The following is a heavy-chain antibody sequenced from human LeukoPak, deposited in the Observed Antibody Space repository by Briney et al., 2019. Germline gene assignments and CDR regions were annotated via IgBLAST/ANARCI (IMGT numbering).Heavy chain of an antibody. CDR1: GFTFSSXA. CDR3: ARGASRWLLPD. D-gene: IGHD3-22*01. CDR2: ISGSGGST. Sequence: LSXAASGFTFSSXAMSXVRQAPGXXLEXVSAISGSGGSTYYADSVKGRFTISRDNAKNSLYLQMNSLRAEDTAVYYCARGASRWLLPDWGQGTLVTVSS. J-gene: IGHJ4*02. V-gene: IGHV3-23*01.